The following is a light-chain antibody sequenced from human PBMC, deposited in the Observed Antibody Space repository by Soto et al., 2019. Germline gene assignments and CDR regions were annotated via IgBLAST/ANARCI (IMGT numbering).Light chain of an antibody. J-gene: IGKJ5*01. CDR3: QQYNNWPAIT. CDR2: GAS. CDR1: QSVSNNY. V-gene: IGKV3-20*01. Sequence: EIVLTQSADTLALSPGARSHIXIQPSQSVSNNYLAWYQQKPGQAPRLLIYGASSRATGIPDRFSGSGSGTDFTLSISRLEPEDFAVYYCQQYNNWPAITFGQGTRLEIK.